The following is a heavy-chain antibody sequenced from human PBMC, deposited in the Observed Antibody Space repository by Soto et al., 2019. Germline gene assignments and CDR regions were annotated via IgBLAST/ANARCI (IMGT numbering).Heavy chain of an antibody. CDR1: GFTFSSYE. V-gene: IGHV3-48*03. D-gene: IGHD6-6*01. CDR2: ISSSGSTI. Sequence: EVQLVESGGGLVQPGGSLRLSCAASGFTFSSYEMNWVRQAPGKGLEWVSYISSSGSTIYYADSVKGRFTISRDNAKNSLYLQMNSLRAEYTAVYYCATTPRRQLDYYYGMDVWGQGTTVTVSS. J-gene: IGHJ6*02. CDR3: ATTPRRQLDYYYGMDV.